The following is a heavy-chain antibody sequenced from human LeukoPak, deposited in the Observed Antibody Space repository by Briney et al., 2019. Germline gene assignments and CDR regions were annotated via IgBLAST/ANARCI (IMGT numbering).Heavy chain of an antibody. V-gene: IGHV1-2*02. D-gene: IGHD6-13*01. J-gene: IGHJ4*02. CDR2: INPNSGGT. Sequence: ASVKVSCKASGYTFIGYYMHWVRQAPGQGLEWMGWINPNSGGTNYAQKFQGRVTMTRDTSISTAYMELSRLRSDDTAVYYCARGCSSSWEPSFDYWGQGTLVTVSS. CDR1: GYTFIGYY. CDR3: ARGCSSSWEPSFDY.